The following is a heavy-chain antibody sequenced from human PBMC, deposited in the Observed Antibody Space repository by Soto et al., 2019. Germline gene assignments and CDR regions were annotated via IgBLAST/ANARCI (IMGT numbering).Heavy chain of an antibody. D-gene: IGHD2-21*01. J-gene: IGHJ4*02. CDR3: ARLRTTVVSEAYFDL. V-gene: IGHV4-39*01. CDR1: GESISSSSDC. CDR2: IYCSGCS. Sequence: SDTLSRPGIVSGESISSSSDCWGWISQPPGKGSEWIGSIYCSGCSYYNPSFKRRVTISIDTTKNQYSVKLRSVTASDMAVYYCARLRTTVVSEAYFDLWGQGALVTVSS.